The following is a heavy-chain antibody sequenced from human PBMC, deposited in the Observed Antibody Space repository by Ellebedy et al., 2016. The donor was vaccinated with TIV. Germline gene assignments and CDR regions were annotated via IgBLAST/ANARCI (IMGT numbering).Heavy chain of an antibody. Sequence: GESLKISXAASGFTFNNYALNWVRQAPGKELEWVSAISGSGGSTYYADSMKGRFTISRDNSKNTLYLQMNSLRAEDTAVYYCAKGGGYCSGGSCYRYYFDYWGQGTLVTVSS. V-gene: IGHV3-23*01. CDR1: GFTFNNYA. CDR3: AKGGGYCSGGSCYRYYFDY. D-gene: IGHD2-15*01. CDR2: ISGSGGST. J-gene: IGHJ4*02.